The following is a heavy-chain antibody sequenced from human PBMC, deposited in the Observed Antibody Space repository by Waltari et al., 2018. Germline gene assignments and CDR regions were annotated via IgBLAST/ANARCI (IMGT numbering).Heavy chain of an antibody. Sequence: QVQLVESGGGVVQPGRSLRLSCAASGFTFSSYAMHWVRQAPGKGLEWVAVISYDGSNKYYADSVKGRFTISRDNSKNTLYLQMDSLRAEDTAVYYCARGITIFGWVDYWGQGTLVTVSS. CDR1: GFTFSSYA. CDR2: ISYDGSNK. V-gene: IGHV3-30-3*01. D-gene: IGHD3-3*01. CDR3: ARGITIFGWVDY. J-gene: IGHJ4*02.